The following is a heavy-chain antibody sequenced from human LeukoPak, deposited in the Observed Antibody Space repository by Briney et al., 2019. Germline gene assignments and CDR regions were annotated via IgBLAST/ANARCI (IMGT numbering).Heavy chain of an antibody. Sequence: GASVKVSCTASGYTFSGYYMHWVRQAPGQGLEWMAWINPNSGGTNYAQKFQGRVTMTRDTSMSTVYMEMSRLRSDNTAVYYCARVITVTTESGWFDPWGQGTLVTVSS. V-gene: IGHV1-2*02. CDR3: ARVITVTTESGWFDP. CDR2: INPNSGGT. J-gene: IGHJ5*02. D-gene: IGHD4-11*01. CDR1: GYTFSGYY.